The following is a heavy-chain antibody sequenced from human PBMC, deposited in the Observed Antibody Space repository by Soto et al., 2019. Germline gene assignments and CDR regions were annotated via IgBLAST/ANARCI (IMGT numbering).Heavy chain of an antibody. V-gene: IGHV3-30*03. CDR3: ARDPGVYDSSGQTNY. J-gene: IGHJ4*02. CDR2: IKQDGSKK. D-gene: IGHD3-22*01. Sequence: GKGLEWVAVIKQDGSKKYYADSVKGRFTISRDNSKNTLYLQMNSLRSEDTAVYYCARDPGVYDSSGQTNYWGQGTLVTVSS.